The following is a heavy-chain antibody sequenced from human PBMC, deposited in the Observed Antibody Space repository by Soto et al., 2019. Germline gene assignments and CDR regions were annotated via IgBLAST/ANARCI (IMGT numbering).Heavy chain of an antibody. J-gene: IGHJ4*02. CDR3: ARGDYFDRRFDN. D-gene: IGHD3-9*01. CDR2: IKQDGSEK. CDR1: GLTFSSNW. V-gene: IGHV3-7*03. Sequence: GGSLRLSCEASGLTFSSNWMSWVRQAPGKGLECVATIKQDGSEKYYVDSVKGRFTVSRDNAKNSLYLQMNSLRAEDTAVYYCARGDYFDRRFDNWGQGALVTVSS.